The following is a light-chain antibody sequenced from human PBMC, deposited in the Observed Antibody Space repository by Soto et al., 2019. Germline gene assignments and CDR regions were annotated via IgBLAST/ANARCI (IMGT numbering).Light chain of an antibody. J-gene: IGKJ3*01. CDR1: QSLLHSNGYNY. Sequence: DIVMTQSPLSLPVTPGEPASISCRSSQSLLHSNGYNYLDWYLQKPGQSPQLLIYLGSNRASGVPDRFSGSGSGTDFTLKISRVEAEDVGVYYCIQALQTLFGFGPGTKVDIK. V-gene: IGKV2-28*01. CDR3: IQALQTLFG. CDR2: LGS.